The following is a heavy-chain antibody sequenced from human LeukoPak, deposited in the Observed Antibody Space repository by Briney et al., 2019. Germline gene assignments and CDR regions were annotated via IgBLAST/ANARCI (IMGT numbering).Heavy chain of an antibody. D-gene: IGHD4-17*01. V-gene: IGHV3-21*01. CDR1: GVTFSSHI. Sequence: GGSLRLSCAASGVTFSSHIMSWVRQAPGKGLEWVSSTSSSSYIYYADSVKGRFTISRDNAKNSLYLQMNSLRAEDTAVYYCARDLGDSGSFDYWGQGTLVTVSS. J-gene: IGHJ4*02. CDR2: TSSSSYI. CDR3: ARDLGDSGSFDY.